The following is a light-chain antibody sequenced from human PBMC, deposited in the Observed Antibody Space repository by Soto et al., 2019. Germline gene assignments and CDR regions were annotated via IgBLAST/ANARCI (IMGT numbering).Light chain of an antibody. Sequence: DIQMTQSPSSLSASVGDRVTITCRASQSISTNLSWYQQKPGKAPKLLIHAASSLQSGVPSRFSGSGSGTDFTLTISSLEPEDFAVYYCQQRSNWLTFGGGTKVEIK. CDR2: AAS. J-gene: IGKJ4*01. CDR3: QQRSNWLT. CDR1: QSISTN. V-gene: IGKV1-39*01.